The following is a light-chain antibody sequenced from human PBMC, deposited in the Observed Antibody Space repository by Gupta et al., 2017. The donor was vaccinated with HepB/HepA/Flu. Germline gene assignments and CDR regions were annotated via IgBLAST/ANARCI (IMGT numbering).Light chain of an antibody. Sequence: DIQMTQAPSSLSASLGDRVTITFRASHSISTHLDWYQQKPGRAPKLLIYAASALQSGVPARFSGSGSGTDFTLTISSLQPEDVATYYCQQNFSTPRTFGQGTKVEIK. V-gene: IGKV1-39*01. J-gene: IGKJ1*01. CDR3: QQNFSTPRT. CDR2: AAS. CDR1: HSISTH.